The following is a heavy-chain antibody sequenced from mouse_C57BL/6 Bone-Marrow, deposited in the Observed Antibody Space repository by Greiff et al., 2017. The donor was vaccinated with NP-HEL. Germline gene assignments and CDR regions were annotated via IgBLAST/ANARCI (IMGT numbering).Heavy chain of an antibody. D-gene: IGHD1-1*01. CDR1: GFTFSSYA. J-gene: IGHJ2*01. CDR3: AREGLLHFDY. CDR2: ISDGGSYT. V-gene: IGHV5-4*01. Sequence: EVQLVESGGGLVKPGGSLKLSCAASGFTFSSYAMSWVRQTPEKRLEWVATISDGGSYTDYPDNVKGRFTISRDNAKNNLYLQMSHLKSEDTAMYYCAREGLLHFDYWGQGTTLTVSS.